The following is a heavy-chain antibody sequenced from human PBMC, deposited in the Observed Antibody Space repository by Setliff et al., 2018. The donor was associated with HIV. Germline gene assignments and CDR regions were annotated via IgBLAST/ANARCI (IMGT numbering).Heavy chain of an antibody. J-gene: IGHJ6*03. D-gene: IGHD6-13*01. CDR1: GGSMSTYY. Sequence: SETLSLTCTVSGGSMSTYYWSWIRQPPGKGLEWIGSIYYSGSTHYNPSLKSRFTISVDTSKNQFSLKVNSVTAADTAVYYCARGARLLAGYSDRWDYYYMAVWGKGTTVTVSS. CDR3: ARGARLLAGYSDRWDYYYMAV. V-gene: IGHV4-39*07. CDR2: IYYSGST.